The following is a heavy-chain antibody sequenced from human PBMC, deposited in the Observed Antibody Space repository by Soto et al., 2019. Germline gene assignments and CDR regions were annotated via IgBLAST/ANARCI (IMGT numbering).Heavy chain of an antibody. J-gene: IGHJ3*02. D-gene: IGHD3-3*01. Sequence: GGSLRLSCAASGFTFSNAWMNWVRQAPGKGLEWVGRIKSKTDGGTTDYAAPVKGRFTISRDDSKNTLYLQMNSLKTEDTAVYYCTTSDPTYPTGVVLPGVAFDIWGQGTMVTVSS. CDR3: TTSDPTYPTGVVLPGVAFDI. V-gene: IGHV3-15*07. CDR1: GFTFSNAW. CDR2: IKSKTDGGTT.